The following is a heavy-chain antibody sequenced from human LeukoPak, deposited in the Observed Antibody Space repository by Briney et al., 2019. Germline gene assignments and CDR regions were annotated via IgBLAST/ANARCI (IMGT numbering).Heavy chain of an antibody. CDR2: ISSSSSYI. CDR3: ASSPVVTARDYFDY. V-gene: IGHV3-21*01. CDR1: GFTFSSYW. J-gene: IGHJ4*02. Sequence: PGGSLRLSCAASGFTFSSYWMSWVRQAPGKGLEWVSSISSSSSYIYYADSVKGRFTISRDNAKNSLYLQMNSLRAEDTAVYYCASSPVVTARDYFDYWGQGTLVTVSS. D-gene: IGHD2-21*02.